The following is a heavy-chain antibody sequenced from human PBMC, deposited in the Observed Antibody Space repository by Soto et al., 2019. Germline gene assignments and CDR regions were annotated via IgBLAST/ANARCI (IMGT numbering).Heavy chain of an antibody. CDR3: VQGRGWGVVSPSHDY. CDR1: GLTVRNFV. V-gene: IGHV3-23*01. J-gene: IGHJ4*02. D-gene: IGHD2-21*01. Sequence: EVQLLESGGGIVQPGGSLRVSCVASGLTVRNFVLSWVRQAPGKGLEWVSAIRGTGGETFYADSVKGRFTISRDNSKKTLYLQMESLRDEDTALYFFVQGRGWGVVSPSHDYWGQGTLVTVSS. CDR2: IRGTGGET.